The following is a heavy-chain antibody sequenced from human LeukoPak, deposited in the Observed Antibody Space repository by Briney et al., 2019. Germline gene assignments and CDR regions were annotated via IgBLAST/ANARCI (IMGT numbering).Heavy chain of an antibody. CDR1: GGTFSSYA. CDR2: IIPILGIA. J-gene: IGHJ4*02. V-gene: IGHV1-69*04. CDR3: ARDELDYYDSSGYYVPYDY. D-gene: IGHD3-22*01. Sequence: GSSVKVSCKASGGTFSSYAISWVRQAPGQGLEWMGRIIPILGIANYAQKFQGRVTITADKSTSTAYMELSSLRSEDTAVYYCARDELDYYDSSGYYVPYDYWGQGTLVTVSS.